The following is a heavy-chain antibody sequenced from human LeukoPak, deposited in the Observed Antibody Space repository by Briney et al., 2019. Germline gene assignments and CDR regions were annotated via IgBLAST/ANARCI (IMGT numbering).Heavy chain of an antibody. D-gene: IGHD4-17*01. Sequence: SQTLSLTCTVSGGSISSGGYYWSWIRQHPGKGLEWIGYIYYSGSTYYNPSLKSRVTISVDTSKNQFSLKLSSVTAADTAVYYCARGAPSFDYGDYSRYYFDYWGQGTLVTVSS. J-gene: IGHJ4*02. V-gene: IGHV4-31*03. CDR3: ARGAPSFDYGDYSRYYFDY. CDR1: GGSISSGGYY. CDR2: IYYSGST.